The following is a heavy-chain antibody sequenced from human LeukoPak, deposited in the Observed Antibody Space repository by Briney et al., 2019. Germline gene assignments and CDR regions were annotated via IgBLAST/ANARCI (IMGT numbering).Heavy chain of an antibody. J-gene: IGHJ4*02. CDR2: MNPNSGNT. CDR3: ARGLRYYDYVPY. Sequence: ASVKVSCKASGYTFTSYDINWVRQATGQGLEWMGWMNPNSGNTGYAQKFQGRVTMTRNTSISIAYMELSSLRSEDTAVYYCARGLRYYDYVPYWGQGTLVTVSS. D-gene: IGHD3-16*01. V-gene: IGHV1-8*01. CDR1: GYTFTSYD.